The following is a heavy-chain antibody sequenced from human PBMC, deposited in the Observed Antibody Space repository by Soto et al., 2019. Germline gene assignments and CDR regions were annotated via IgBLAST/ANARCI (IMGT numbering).Heavy chain of an antibody. V-gene: IGHV1-2*02. CDR2: INPNGGT. CDR3: ARVDYYDSSAYYSVPDY. CDR1: GYTLTDNY. D-gene: IGHD3-22*01. J-gene: IGHJ4*02. Sequence: ASVKVSCKASGYTLTDNYMHWVREAPGQGLEWMGWINPNGGTNYAQKFQGRVTITADESTSTAYMELSSLRSEDTAVYYCARVDYYDSSAYYSVPDYWGQGTLVTVSS.